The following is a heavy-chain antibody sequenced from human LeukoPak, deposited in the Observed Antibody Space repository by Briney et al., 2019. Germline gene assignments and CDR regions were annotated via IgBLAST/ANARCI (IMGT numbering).Heavy chain of an antibody. CDR1: GFTFSSYS. CDR2: ISYDGSNK. V-gene: IGHV3-30*18. D-gene: IGHD2-2*01. Sequence: GGSLRLSCAASGFTFSSYSMNWVRQAPGKGLEWVAVISYDGSNKYYGDSVEGRFTISRDNSKNTLCLQMDSLRAEDTAVYYCAKSLGYCSSTSCLKSSYFDYWGQGTLVTVSS. J-gene: IGHJ4*02. CDR3: AKSLGYCSSTSCLKSSYFDY.